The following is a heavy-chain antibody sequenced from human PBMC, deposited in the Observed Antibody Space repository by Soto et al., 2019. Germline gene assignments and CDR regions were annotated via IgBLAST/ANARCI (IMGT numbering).Heavy chain of an antibody. J-gene: IGHJ6*02. Sequence: QVQLQESGPGLVKPSETLSLTCTVSGGSISSYYWSWIRQSPGKGLEWIGYIHYSGSTKSNPSLKSPVTISLDTSRNQVSLKLSSVTAADSAVYFCARARYQLLHPYYSGMDVWGQGTTVTVSS. CDR2: IHYSGST. CDR1: GGSISSYY. D-gene: IGHD2-2*01. CDR3: ARARYQLLHPYYSGMDV. V-gene: IGHV4-59*01.